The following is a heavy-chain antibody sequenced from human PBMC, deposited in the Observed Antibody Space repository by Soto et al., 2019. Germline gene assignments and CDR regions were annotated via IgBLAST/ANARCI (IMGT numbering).Heavy chain of an antibody. CDR1: GFTFEDYT. J-gene: IGHJ5*01. Sequence: EVQLVESGGDVVQPGGSLRLSCAASGFTFEDYTIHWVRQAPGKALEWVSLISWDGGTTYYTHSVKGRFNISRDNSKNSLSLQMNSLRPEDTALYYCAKDGSQKDDDGNWLGSWGQGTLVTVSS. V-gene: IGHV3-43*01. D-gene: IGHD3-16*01. CDR3: AKDGSQKDDDGNWLGS. CDR2: ISWDGGTT.